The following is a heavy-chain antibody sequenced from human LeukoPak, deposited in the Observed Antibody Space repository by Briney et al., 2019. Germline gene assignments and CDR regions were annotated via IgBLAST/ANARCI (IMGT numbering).Heavy chain of an antibody. V-gene: IGHV4-34*01. J-gene: IGHJ4*02. CDR1: GGSFSGYY. CDR3: ARYRLGYCSGGSCQGYFDY. Sequence: PSETLSLTCAVYGGSFSGYYWSWIRQPPGRGLEWIGEINHSGSTNYNPSLKSRVTISVDTSKNLFSLRLSSVTAADTAVYYCARYRLGYCSGGSCQGYFDYWGQGTLVTVSS. CDR2: INHSGST. D-gene: IGHD2-15*01.